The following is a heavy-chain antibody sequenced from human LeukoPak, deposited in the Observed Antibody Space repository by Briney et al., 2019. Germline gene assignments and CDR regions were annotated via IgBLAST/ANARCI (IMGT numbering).Heavy chain of an antibody. CDR2: IYYSGST. J-gene: IGHJ3*02. V-gene: IGHV4-59*01. D-gene: IGHD3-22*01. CDR3: ASNYYDSSGYYHDAFDI. Sequence: PSETLSLTCTVSGGSISSYYWSWIRQPPGKGLEWIGYIYYSGSTNYNPSLKSRVTISVDTSKNQFSLKLSSVTAADTAVYYCASNYYDSSGYYHDAFDIWGQGQWSPSLQ. CDR1: GGSISSYY.